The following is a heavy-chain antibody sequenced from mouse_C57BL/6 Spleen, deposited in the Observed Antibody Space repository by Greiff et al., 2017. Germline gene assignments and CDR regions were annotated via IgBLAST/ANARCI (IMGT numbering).Heavy chain of an antibody. CDR3: ARSTTVVGNFDY. D-gene: IGHD1-1*01. CDR2: INPGSGGT. Sequence: VQLQQSGAELVRPGTSVKVSCKASGYAFTNYLIEWVKQRPGQGLEWIGVINPGSGGTNCNEKFKGKATLTADKSSSTAYMQLSSLTSEDSAVYFCARSTTVVGNFDYWGQGTTLTVSS. V-gene: IGHV1-54*01. CDR1: GYAFTNYL. J-gene: IGHJ2*01.